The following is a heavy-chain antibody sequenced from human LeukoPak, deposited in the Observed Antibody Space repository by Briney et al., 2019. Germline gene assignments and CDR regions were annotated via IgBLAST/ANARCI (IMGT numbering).Heavy chain of an antibody. V-gene: IGHV3-7*04. CDR2: LKEDGSEK. J-gene: IGHJ4*02. CDR3: ARGVYYFDY. CDR1: GFTFSSHW. Sequence: PGGSLTLSCAPSGFTFSSHWVTWVRHAPGKGLEWVANLKEDGSEKYYVDSVKGRFTISRDNAKNSLYLEMNSLRGDDTAVYYCARGVYYFDYWGQGTLVTVSS.